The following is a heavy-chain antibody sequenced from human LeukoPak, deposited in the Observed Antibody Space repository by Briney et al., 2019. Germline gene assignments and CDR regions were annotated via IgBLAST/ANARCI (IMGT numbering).Heavy chain of an antibody. CDR3: ARDRGYDILTGYDY. V-gene: IGHV3-21*01. J-gene: IGHJ4*02. Sequence: GGSLRLSCAASGFTFSSYSMNWARQAPGKGLEWVSSISSSSSYIYYADSVKGRFTISRDNAKNSLYLQMNSLRAEDTAVYYCARDRGYDILTGYDYWGQGTLVTVSS. D-gene: IGHD3-9*01. CDR1: GFTFSSYS. CDR2: ISSSSSYI.